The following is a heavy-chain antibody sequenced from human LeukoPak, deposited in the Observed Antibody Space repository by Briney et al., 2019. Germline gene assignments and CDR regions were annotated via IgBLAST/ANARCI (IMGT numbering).Heavy chain of an antibody. V-gene: IGHV3-7*01. CDR2: INRDGSEI. D-gene: IGHD3-22*01. J-gene: IGHJ4*02. Sequence: GGSLTLSCAASEFSSSRYWMSWARQAPGKGLEWVANINRDGSEIYYVDSVRGRFTISRDNTRNSLYLQMDSLRGEDTAVYFCGRKGFEVVVDYWGQGTLVTVSS. CDR1: EFSSSRYW. CDR3: GRKGFEVVVDY.